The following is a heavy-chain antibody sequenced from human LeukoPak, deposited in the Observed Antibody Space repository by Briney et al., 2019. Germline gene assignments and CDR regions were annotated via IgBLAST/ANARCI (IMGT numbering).Heavy chain of an antibody. CDR1: GGTFSSYA. CDR3: ARGFGYSSGWYY. D-gene: IGHD6-19*01. J-gene: IGHJ4*02. Sequence: ASVKASCKASGGTFSSYAISWVRQAPGQGLEWMGGIIPIFGTANHAQKFQGRVTITADESTSTAYMELSSLRSEDTAVYYCARGFGYSSGWYYWGQGTLVTVSS. CDR2: IIPIFGTA. V-gene: IGHV1-69*13.